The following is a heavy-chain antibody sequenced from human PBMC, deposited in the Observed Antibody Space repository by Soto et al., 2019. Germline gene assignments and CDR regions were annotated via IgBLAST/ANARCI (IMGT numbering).Heavy chain of an antibody. D-gene: IGHD3-10*01. J-gene: IGHJ6*02. CDR2: ISAYNGNT. Sequence: QVQLVQSGAEVKKPGASVKVSCKASGYTFTSYGISWVRQAPGQGLEWMGWISAYNGNTNYAQKLQGRVTMTTDTSRSTAYMELRSLSSDDTAVYYCASNYLFYYGSGNTNYYGMDVWGQGTTVTVSS. V-gene: IGHV1-18*01. CDR3: ASNYLFYYGSGNTNYYGMDV. CDR1: GYTFTSYG.